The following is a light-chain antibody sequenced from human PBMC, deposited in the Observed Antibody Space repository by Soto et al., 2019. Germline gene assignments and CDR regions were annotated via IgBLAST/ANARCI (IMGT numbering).Light chain of an antibody. V-gene: IGKV1-5*01. Sequence: DIQLTQSPSFLSASVGDRVTITCRASQGITNYLAWYQQKPGKAPKLLIYDASSLESGVPSRFSGSGSGTEFTLTISSLQPDDFATYYCQQYNSYWTFGQGTKVDIK. CDR1: QGITNY. J-gene: IGKJ1*01. CDR2: DAS. CDR3: QQYNSYWT.